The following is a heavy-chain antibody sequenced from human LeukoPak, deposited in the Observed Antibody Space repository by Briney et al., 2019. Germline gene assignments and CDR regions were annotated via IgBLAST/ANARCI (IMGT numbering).Heavy chain of an antibody. Sequence: GGSLRLSCAASGFTFSSYAMNWVRQAPGKGPEWVSYISSSSSTIYYADSVKGRFTISRDNAKNSLHLQMNSLRAEDTAVYYCARGAYYYEDWGQGTLVTVSS. J-gene: IGHJ4*02. CDR3: ARGAYYYED. D-gene: IGHD3-22*01. CDR2: ISSSSSTI. CDR1: GFTFSSYA. V-gene: IGHV3-48*01.